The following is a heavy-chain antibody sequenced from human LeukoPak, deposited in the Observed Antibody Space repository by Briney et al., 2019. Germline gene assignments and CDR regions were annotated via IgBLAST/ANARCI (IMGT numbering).Heavy chain of an antibody. CDR2: IYSGGST. CDR3: ATEYDPCAFDI. V-gene: IGHV3-66*02. CDR1: GFTVSSNY. Sequence: GGSLRLSCAASGFTVSSNYMSWVRQAPGKGLEWVSVIYSGGSTYYADSVKGRFTISRDNSKNTLYLQMNSLRAEDTAVYYCATEYDPCAFDIWGQGTMVTVSS. D-gene: IGHD3-3*01. J-gene: IGHJ3*02.